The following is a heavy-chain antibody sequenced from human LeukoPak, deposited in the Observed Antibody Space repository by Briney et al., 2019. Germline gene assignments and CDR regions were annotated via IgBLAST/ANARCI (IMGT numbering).Heavy chain of an antibody. D-gene: IGHD3-22*01. CDR3: AREMAHYFDSSGYSF. V-gene: IGHV3-48*02. CDR2: ISSSSNTI. Sequence: GGSLRLSCAASGFTFSSSSMNWVRQAPGKGLEWVSYISSSSNTIHYAESVKGRFTISRDNAKNSLYLQMNSLRDEDTAAYYCAREMAHYFDSSGYSFWGQGTLVTVSS. J-gene: IGHJ4*02. CDR1: GFTFSSSS.